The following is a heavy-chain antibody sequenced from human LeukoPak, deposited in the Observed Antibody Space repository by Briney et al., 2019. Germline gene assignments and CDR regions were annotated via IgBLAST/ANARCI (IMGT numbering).Heavy chain of an antibody. Sequence: PSETLSLTCTVSGGSISSGGYYWSWIRQHPGKGLEWIGYIYYSGSTYYNPSLKSRVTISVDTSKNQFSLKLSSVTAADTAVYYCAGGREVLRFLEWLEGDYYGMDVWGQGTTVTVSS. CDR2: IYYSGST. J-gene: IGHJ6*02. D-gene: IGHD3-3*01. CDR1: GGSISSGGYY. V-gene: IGHV4-31*03. CDR3: AGGREVLRFLEWLEGDYYGMDV.